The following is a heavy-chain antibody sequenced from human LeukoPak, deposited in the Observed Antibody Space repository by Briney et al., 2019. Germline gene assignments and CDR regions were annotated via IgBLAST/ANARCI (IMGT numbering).Heavy chain of an antibody. CDR3: AMSPDPFGAAAGTNWFDP. J-gene: IGHJ5*02. CDR2: IIPIFGTA. D-gene: IGHD6-13*01. V-gene: IGHV1-69*13. Sequence: ASVTVSCKASGGTFSSYAISWVRQAPGQGLEWMGGIIPIFGTANYAQKFQGRVTITADESTSTAYMELSSLRSEDTAVYYCAMSPDPFGAAAGTNWFDPWGQGTLVTVSS. CDR1: GGTFSSYA.